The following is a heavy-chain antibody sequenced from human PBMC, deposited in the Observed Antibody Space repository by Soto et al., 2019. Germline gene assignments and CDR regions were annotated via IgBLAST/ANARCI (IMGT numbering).Heavy chain of an antibody. CDR1: GYTFISYY. CDR2: INPIGVTT. Sequence: GSSVKVSCKASGYTFISYYMHWVRQAPGQGLEWMGIINPIGVTTIYAQKFQGRITMTRDTSTSTVYVEVSSLRSEDTAVYYCARGGTGCKGNDSVDMWGQGTMVTVSS. CDR3: ARGGTGCKGNDSVDM. D-gene: IGHD3-10*01. V-gene: IGHV1-46*01. J-gene: IGHJ3*02.